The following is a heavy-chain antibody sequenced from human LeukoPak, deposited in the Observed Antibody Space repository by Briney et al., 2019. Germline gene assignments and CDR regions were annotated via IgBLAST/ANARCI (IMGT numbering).Heavy chain of an antibody. V-gene: IGHV4-59*01. J-gene: IGHJ4*02. CDR3: ARGVEMATYYFDY. Sequence: PSETLSLTCTVSGGSISSYYWSWIRQPPGKGLEWIGYIYYSGSTNYNPSLKSRVTISVDTSKNQFSLKLSSVTAADTAVYYCARGVEMATYYFDYWGQGTLVTVSS. CDR2: IYYSGST. D-gene: IGHD5-24*01. CDR1: GGSISSYY.